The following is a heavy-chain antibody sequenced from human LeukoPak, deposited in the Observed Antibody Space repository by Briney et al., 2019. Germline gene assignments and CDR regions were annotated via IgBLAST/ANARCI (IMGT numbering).Heavy chain of an antibody. CDR3: TSQYYYDSSGYYEVDY. CDR1: GFTFSGSA. CDR2: IRSKANSYAT. J-gene: IGHJ4*02. D-gene: IGHD3-22*01. V-gene: IGHV3-73*01. Sequence: GGSLRLSCAASGFTFSGSAMHWVRQASGKGLEWVGRIRSKANSYATAYAASVKGRVTISRDDSKNTAYLQMNSLKTEDTAVYYCTSQYYYDSSGYYEVDYWGQGTLVTVSS.